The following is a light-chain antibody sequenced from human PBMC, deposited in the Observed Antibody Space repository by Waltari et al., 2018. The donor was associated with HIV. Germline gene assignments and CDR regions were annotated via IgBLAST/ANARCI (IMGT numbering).Light chain of an antibody. CDR1: SNDVGYYNH. Sequence: QSALTQPASVSGSPGQSITISCLGSSNDVGYYNHVAWYQQHPDKAPKLLIYDVTNRPPGVSNRFSCSKSGNTASLAISGLQAEDEADYFCTAYKYSTRSYVFGTGTKVTVL. CDR3: TAYKYSTRSYV. V-gene: IGLV2-14*03. J-gene: IGLJ1*01. CDR2: DVT.